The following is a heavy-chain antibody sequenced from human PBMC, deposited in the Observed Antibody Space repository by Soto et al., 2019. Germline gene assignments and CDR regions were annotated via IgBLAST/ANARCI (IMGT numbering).Heavy chain of an antibody. J-gene: IGHJ5*02. CDR3: AKGAGPPWFDP. CDR1: GGSTRTYH. V-gene: IGHV4-4*07. Sequence: PSETLSLTCSVSGGSTRTYHWSWIRQPAGKGLEWIGRISTTGGTNYSPSLQSRVTMSLDTSKNQFSLELTSVTAADTAVYYCAKGAGPPWFDPWGQGTLVTVSS. CDR2: ISTTGGT.